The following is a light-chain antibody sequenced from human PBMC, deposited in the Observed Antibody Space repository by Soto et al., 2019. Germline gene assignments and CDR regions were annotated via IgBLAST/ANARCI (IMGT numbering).Light chain of an antibody. CDR2: GAS. V-gene: IGKV3-15*01. J-gene: IGKJ1*01. CDR3: QHYNSLPRT. Sequence: EIVMTQSPATLSVSPGERATLSCRASQSVSSNLAWYQQKPGQAPKLLIYGASTRDTGIPARFSGSGSGTEFTLTISSLQSEDFAVYYCQHYNSLPRTFGQGTKVEIK. CDR1: QSVSSN.